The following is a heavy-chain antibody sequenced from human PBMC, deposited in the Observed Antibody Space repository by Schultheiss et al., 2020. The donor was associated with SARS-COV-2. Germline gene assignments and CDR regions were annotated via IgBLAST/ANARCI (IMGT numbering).Heavy chain of an antibody. Sequence: SETLSLTCTVSGGSISSGGYYWSWIRQPPGKGLEWIGEINHSGSTNYNPSLKSRVTISVDTSKNQFSLKLSSVTAADTAVYYCARGRVVVVVAAIIHYYYGMDVWGQGTTVTVSS. J-gene: IGHJ6*02. V-gene: IGHV4-39*07. CDR3: ARGRVVVVVAAIIHYYYGMDV. CDR2: INHSGST. D-gene: IGHD2-15*01. CDR1: GGSISSGGYY.